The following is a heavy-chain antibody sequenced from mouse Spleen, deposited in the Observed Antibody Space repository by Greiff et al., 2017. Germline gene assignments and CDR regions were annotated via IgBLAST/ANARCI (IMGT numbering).Heavy chain of an antibody. Sequence: QVQLQQSGTELMKPGASVKLSCKATGYTFTDYWIEWVKQRPGHGLEWIGEILPGSGSTNYSEKFKGKATFTADTSSNTAYMQLSSLTTEDSAIYYCARSVWLRRVFDYWGQGTTLTVSS. J-gene: IGHJ2*01. CDR3: ARSVWLRRVFDY. V-gene: IGHV1-9*01. CDR1: GYTFTDYW. D-gene: IGHD2-2*01. CDR2: ILPGSGST.